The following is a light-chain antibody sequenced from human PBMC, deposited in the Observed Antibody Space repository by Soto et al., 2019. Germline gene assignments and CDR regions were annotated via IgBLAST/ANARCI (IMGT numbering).Light chain of an antibody. J-gene: IGLJ2*01. CDR3: QVWDSSTVV. Sequence: SYELTQPPSVSVSPGQTASITCSGDKLGDKYACWYQQKPGQSPVLVIYQDSKRPSGIPERFSGSNSGNTATLTISGTQAMDEADYYCQVWDSSTVVFGGGTKLTFL. V-gene: IGLV3-1*01. CDR2: QDS. CDR1: KLGDKY.